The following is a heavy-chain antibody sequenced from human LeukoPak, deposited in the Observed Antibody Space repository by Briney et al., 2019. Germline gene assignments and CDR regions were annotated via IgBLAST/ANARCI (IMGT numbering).Heavy chain of an antibody. CDR1: GGSFSGYY. D-gene: IGHD2-15*01. CDR2: INHSGST. Sequence: SETLSLTCAVYGGSFSGYYWSWIRQPPGKGLEWIGEINHSGSTNYNPSLKSRVTISVDRSKNQFSLKLSSVTAADTAVYYCARTGYCSGGSCYSNFDYWGQGTLVTVSS. J-gene: IGHJ4*02. CDR3: ARTGYCSGGSCYSNFDY. V-gene: IGHV4-34*01.